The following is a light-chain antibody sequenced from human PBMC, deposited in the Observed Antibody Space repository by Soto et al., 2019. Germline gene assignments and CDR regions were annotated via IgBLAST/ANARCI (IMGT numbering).Light chain of an antibody. CDR2: VAS. V-gene: IGKV1-39*01. J-gene: IGKJ1*01. CDR3: QQSYTTPPT. Sequence: IPITQSPSALSASVGDRVPHTCWASQGIRNDLGWYQQKPGKAPKLLIYVASSLRSGVPSRFSGSGFATDFTLTIGSLQPEDFATYYCQQSYTTPPTFGQGTKVDI. CDR1: QGIRND.